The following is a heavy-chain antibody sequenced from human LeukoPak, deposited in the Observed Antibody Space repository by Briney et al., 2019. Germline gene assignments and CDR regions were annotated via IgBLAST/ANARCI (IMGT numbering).Heavy chain of an antibody. Sequence: PSETLSLTCTVSGGSISSSSYYWGWIRQPPGKGLEWIGSIYYSGSTYYNPSLKSRVTISVDTSKNQFSLKLSSVTAADTAVYYCARAPSYFVMANYWGQGTLVTVSS. D-gene: IGHD3-10*02. V-gene: IGHV4-39*01. CDR2: IYYSGST. CDR1: GGSISSSSYY. CDR3: ARAPSYFVMANY. J-gene: IGHJ4*02.